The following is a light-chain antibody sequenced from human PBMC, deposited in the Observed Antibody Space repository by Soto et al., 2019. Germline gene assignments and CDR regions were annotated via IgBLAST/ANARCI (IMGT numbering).Light chain of an antibody. CDR1: QSVNSDY. V-gene: IGKV3-20*01. J-gene: IGKJ1*01. Sequence: EIVLTQSPGTLSLFPGERATLSCRATQSVNSDYLAWYQQKPGQAPRLLIYIASRRATGIPDRFSGSGSGTDFTLPINRLEPEDFAVYYCQQYGTSPWTFGQGTKVEI. CDR3: QQYGTSPWT. CDR2: IAS.